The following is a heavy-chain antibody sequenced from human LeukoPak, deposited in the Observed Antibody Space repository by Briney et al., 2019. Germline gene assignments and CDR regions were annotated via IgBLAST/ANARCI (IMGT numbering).Heavy chain of an antibody. Sequence: PGGSLRLSCAATGFSFRDRYMSWIRQAPGKGLEWVSYISSSGGTIYYADSVKDRFIISRENAKNSLYLQMNSLRADDTAVYYCTTKGEVTVRTKNAFDIWGQGTMVTVSS. J-gene: IGHJ3*02. CDR1: GFSFRDRY. CDR2: ISSSGGTI. D-gene: IGHD2-21*02. CDR3: TTKGEVTVRTKNAFDI. V-gene: IGHV3-11*04.